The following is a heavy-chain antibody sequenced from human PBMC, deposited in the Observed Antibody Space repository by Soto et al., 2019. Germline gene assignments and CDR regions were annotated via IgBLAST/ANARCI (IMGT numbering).Heavy chain of an antibody. Sequence: SETLSLTCAVYGGSFSGYYWSWIRQPPGKGLEWIGEINHSGSTNYNPSLKSRVTISVDTSKNQFSLKLSSVTAADTAVYYCASASNCSGGSCYWVFVYGMDVWGQGTTVTVSS. J-gene: IGHJ6*02. CDR2: INHSGST. D-gene: IGHD2-15*01. CDR3: ASASNCSGGSCYWVFVYGMDV. CDR1: GGSFSGYY. V-gene: IGHV4-34*01.